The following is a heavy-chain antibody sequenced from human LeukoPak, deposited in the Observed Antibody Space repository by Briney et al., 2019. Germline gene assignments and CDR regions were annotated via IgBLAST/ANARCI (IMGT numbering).Heavy chain of an antibody. J-gene: IGHJ4*02. CDR1: GGSISSGDYY. CDR3: ARVLSGYYFDY. V-gene: IGHV4-30-4*01. Sequence: PSQTLSLTCTVSGGSISSGDYYWSWIRQPPGKGLEWIGYIYYSGSTFYNPSLKSRVSISVDTSKNQFSLKLSSVTAADTAVYYCARVLSGYYFDYWGQGTLVTVPS. CDR2: IYYSGST.